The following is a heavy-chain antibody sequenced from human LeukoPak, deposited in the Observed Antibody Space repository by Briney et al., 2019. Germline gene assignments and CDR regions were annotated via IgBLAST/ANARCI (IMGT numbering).Heavy chain of an antibody. J-gene: IGHJ5*02. CDR1: GGTFSSYA. Sequence: ASVKVSCKASGGTFSSYAISWVRQAPGQGLEWMGGIIPIFGTANYAQKFQGRVTITTDESTSTAYMELSSLRSEDTAVYYCARDSPLNALRGGTYNWFDPWGQGTLVSVSS. V-gene: IGHV1-69*05. CDR2: IIPIFGTA. D-gene: IGHD3-16*01. CDR3: ARDSPLNALRGGTYNWFDP.